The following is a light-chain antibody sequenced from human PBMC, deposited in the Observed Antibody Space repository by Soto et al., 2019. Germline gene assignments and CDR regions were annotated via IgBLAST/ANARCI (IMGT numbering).Light chain of an antibody. CDR1: QGIRHD. Sequence: DIQMTQSPSSLSASVGDRVTITCRASQGIRHDLGWYQQKPGKAPKRLIYSASSLQSGAPSRFSGSGSGTEFTLTISSLQPEDFATYYCLQNNSYPVTFGQGTKVDIK. CDR2: SAS. CDR3: LQNNSYPVT. J-gene: IGKJ1*01. V-gene: IGKV1-17*01.